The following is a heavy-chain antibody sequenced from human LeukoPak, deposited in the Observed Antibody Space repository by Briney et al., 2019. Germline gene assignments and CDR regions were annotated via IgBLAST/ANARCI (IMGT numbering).Heavy chain of an antibody. V-gene: IGHV4-39*01. D-gene: IGHD1-26*01. CDR1: GGSVSSTSYY. CDR3: ARLSGNGFDM. J-gene: IGHJ3*02. CDR2: IYYSGST. Sequence: SETPSLTCTVSGGSVSSTSYYWGWIRQPPGKGLEWIGSIYYSGSTYYNPSLKSRVTISVDTTKNRFSLKLSSVTAADTAVYYCARLSGNGFDMWGQGTTVTVSS.